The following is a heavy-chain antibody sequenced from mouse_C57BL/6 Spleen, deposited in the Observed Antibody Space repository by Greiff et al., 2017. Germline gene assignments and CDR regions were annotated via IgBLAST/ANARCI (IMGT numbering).Heavy chain of an antibody. D-gene: IGHD2-5*01. Sequence: VQLQQPGAELVMPGASVKLSCKASGYTFTSYWMHWVKQRPGQGLEWIGEIDPSDSYTNYNQKFKGKSTLTVDKSSSTAYMQLSSLTSEDSAVYYCARGRDYSNFFAYWGQGTLVTVSA. CDR1: GYTFTSYW. J-gene: IGHJ3*01. CDR3: ARGRDYSNFFAY. V-gene: IGHV1-69*01. CDR2: IDPSDSYT.